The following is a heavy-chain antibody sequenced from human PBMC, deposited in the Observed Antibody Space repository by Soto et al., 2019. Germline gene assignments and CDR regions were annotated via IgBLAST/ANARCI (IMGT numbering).Heavy chain of an antibody. CDR1: GFTFSGSA. CDR2: IRSKANSYAT. V-gene: IGHV3-73*02. Sequence: EVQLVESGGGLVQPGGSLRLSCAASGFTFSGSAMHWVRQASGKGLEWVGRIRSKANSYATAYAASVKGRFTISRDDSKNTAYLQMNSLKTDDTAVYYCTRTDSSGDYWGQGTLVTVSS. D-gene: IGHD3-22*01. J-gene: IGHJ4*02. CDR3: TRTDSSGDY.